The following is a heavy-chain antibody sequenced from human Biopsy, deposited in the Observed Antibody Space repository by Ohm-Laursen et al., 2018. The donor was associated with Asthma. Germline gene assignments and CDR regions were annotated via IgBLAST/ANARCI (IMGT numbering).Heavy chain of an antibody. CDR3: ARTYYDFLTGQVDDVFAI. V-gene: IGHV1-3*01. CDR1: GYTFINYA. J-gene: IGHJ3*02. CDR2: INAGNGNT. Sequence: SVKVSCKASGYTFINYAIHWVRQAPGQRLEWMGWINAGNGNTKYSQKFQGSVTITRDTSASTAYMDLSSLRSEDTAVYYCARTYYDFLTGQVDDVFAIWGQGTMVTVSS. D-gene: IGHD3-9*01.